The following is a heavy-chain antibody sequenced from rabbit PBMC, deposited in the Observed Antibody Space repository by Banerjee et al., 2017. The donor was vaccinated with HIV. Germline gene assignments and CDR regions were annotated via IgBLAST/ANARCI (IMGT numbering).Heavy chain of an antibody. D-gene: IGHD6-1*01. V-gene: IGHV1S45*01. CDR1: GFSFSSYYY. CDR2: IDIGSSGRT. Sequence: QEQLEESGGDLVKPGGTLTLTCKASGFSFSSYYYMCWVRQAPGKGLEWIACIDIGSSGRTNYATWAKGRFTISKTSSTTVTLQMTSLTAADTATYFCARGDNSWMTRLDLWGPGTLVTVS. CDR3: ARGDNSWMTRLDL. J-gene: IGHJ3*01.